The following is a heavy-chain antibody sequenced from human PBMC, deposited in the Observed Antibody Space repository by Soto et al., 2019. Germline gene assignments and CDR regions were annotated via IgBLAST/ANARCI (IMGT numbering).Heavy chain of an antibody. Sequence: SSVKVSCKASGGTFSSYAISWVRQAPGQGLEWMGGIIPIFGTANYAQKFQGRVTITADESTSTAYMELSSLRSEDTAVYYCAIDKPPAAYYYYYGMDVWGQGTTVTVSS. J-gene: IGHJ6*02. CDR3: AIDKPPAAYYYYYGMDV. CDR1: GGTFSSYA. CDR2: IIPIFGTA. V-gene: IGHV1-69*13.